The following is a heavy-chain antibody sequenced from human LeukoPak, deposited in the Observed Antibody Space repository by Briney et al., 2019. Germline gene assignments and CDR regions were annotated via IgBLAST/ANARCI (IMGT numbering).Heavy chain of an antibody. J-gene: IGHJ4*02. CDR1: GGSISGYY. V-gene: IGHV4-59*08. CDR2: IHYSGST. Sequence: PSETLSLTCTVSGGSISGYYWSWIRQPPGKGLEWIAWIHYSGSTKYNPSLESQLSISVDTSKNQFSLKVTSVTAADTAVYYCARHKDSGTYPLDSWGQGNLVTVSS. D-gene: IGHD3-10*01. CDR3: ARHKDSGTYPLDS.